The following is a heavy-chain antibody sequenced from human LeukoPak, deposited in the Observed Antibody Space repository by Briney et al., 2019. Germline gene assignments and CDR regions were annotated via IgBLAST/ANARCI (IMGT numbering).Heavy chain of an antibody. CDR1: GYTFTSYY. Sequence: ASVKVSCKASGYTFTSYYMHWVRQAPGQGLEWMGIINPSGGSTSNAQKFQGRVTMTRDTSTSTVYMELSSLRSEDTAVYYCARVRSWTTYYDILTGYRVGYFDYWGQGTLVTVSS. CDR3: ARVRSWTTYYDILTGYRVGYFDY. V-gene: IGHV1-46*01. D-gene: IGHD3-9*01. J-gene: IGHJ4*02. CDR2: INPSGGST.